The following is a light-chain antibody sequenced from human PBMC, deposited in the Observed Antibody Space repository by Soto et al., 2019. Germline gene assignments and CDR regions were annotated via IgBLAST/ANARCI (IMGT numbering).Light chain of an antibody. CDR2: TAS. CDR3: QQTTTFPLT. V-gene: IGKV1D-12*01. CDR1: QGVSTW. Sequence: DIQMTQSPSSVSASVGDRVTITCRASQGVSTWLAWYQQKPGKAANLLIYTASSLQSGVPSRFSGSGSVTDFTLTISSLQPEDFATYYCQQTTTFPLTFGGGTKVEI. J-gene: IGKJ4*01.